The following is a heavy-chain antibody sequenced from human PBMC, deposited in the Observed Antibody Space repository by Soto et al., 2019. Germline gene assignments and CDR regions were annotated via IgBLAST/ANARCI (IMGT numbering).Heavy chain of an antibody. CDR3: ARAEDIVVVPAPLDY. CDR2: ISYDGSNK. CDR1: GFTFSSYA. Sequence: GGSLRLSCAASGFTFSSYAMHWVRQAPGKGLEWVAVISYDGSNKYYADSVKGRFTISRDNSKNTLYLQMNSLRAEDTAVYYCARAEDIVVVPAPLDYWGQGTLVTVSS. D-gene: IGHD2-2*01. J-gene: IGHJ4*02. V-gene: IGHV3-30-3*01.